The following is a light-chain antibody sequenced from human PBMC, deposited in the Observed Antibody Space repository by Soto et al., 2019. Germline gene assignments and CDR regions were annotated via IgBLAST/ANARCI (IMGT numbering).Light chain of an antibody. CDR1: QSVSSSY. Sequence: EIVLTQSPGTLSLSPGERATLSCRASQSVSSSYLAWYQQKPGQAPRLLIYGASIRATGIPDRFSGSGSGTGFTLTITRLQPDDFATYYCQHYNSYSRTFGQGTKVDIK. CDR2: GAS. V-gene: IGKV3-20*01. J-gene: IGKJ1*01. CDR3: QHYNSYSRT.